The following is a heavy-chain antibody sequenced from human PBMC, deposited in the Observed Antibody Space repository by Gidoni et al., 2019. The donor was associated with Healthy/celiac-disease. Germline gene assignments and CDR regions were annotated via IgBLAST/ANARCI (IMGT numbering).Heavy chain of an antibody. CDR3: ARGANVLRFLEHYYYGMDV. CDR2: IIPIFGTA. CDR1: GGTFSSKA. V-gene: IGHV1-69*01. D-gene: IGHD3-3*01. Sequence: QVQLVQSGAEVKKPGSSVKVDCKASGGTFSSKAISWVRQAPGQGLEWMGGIIPIFGTANYAQKFQGRVTITADESTSTAYMELSSLRSEDTAVYYCARGANVLRFLEHYYYGMDVWGQGTTVTVSS. J-gene: IGHJ6*02.